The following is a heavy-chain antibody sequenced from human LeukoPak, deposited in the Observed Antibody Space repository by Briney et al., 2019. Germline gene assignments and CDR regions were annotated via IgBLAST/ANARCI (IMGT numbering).Heavy chain of an antibody. Sequence: GGSLRLSCAASGFTFSDYYMSWIRQAPGKGLEGVSYISSSGNTIYYAHSVKGRFTISRDNAKNSLCLQMNSLRAEDTAVYYCAREGIWQQLDGYYFDYWGQGTLVTVSS. J-gene: IGHJ4*02. V-gene: IGHV3-11*04. CDR1: GFTFSDYY. CDR3: AREGIWQQLDGYYFDY. D-gene: IGHD6-13*01. CDR2: ISSSGNTI.